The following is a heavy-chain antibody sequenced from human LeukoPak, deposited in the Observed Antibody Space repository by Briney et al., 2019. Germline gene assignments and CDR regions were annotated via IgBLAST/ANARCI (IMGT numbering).Heavy chain of an antibody. V-gene: IGHV3-21*01. J-gene: IGHJ4*02. CDR1: GFTFDSYS. Sequence: GGSVRLSCAAFGFTFDSYSMAWVRQAPGKGLEWISSITTRSDYTYYTDSVEGRFTISRDDAKNSLFLQMNSLRVEDTAIYYCARGGTGSENDYWGQGILVTVSS. CDR2: ITTRSDYT. CDR3: ARGGTGSENDY. D-gene: IGHD3-9*01.